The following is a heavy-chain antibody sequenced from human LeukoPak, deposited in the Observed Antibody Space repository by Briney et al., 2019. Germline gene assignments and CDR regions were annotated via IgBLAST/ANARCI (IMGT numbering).Heavy chain of an antibody. CDR2: ISTAGDT. V-gene: IGHV3-13*01. D-gene: IGHD2-2*01. CDR3: ARGFRYCSSTSCYSIDAFDI. Sequence: GGSLRLSCAASGFTFSNYDMHWVRQGTGKGLEWVSAISTAGDTHYPGSVKGRFTISRENAKNSLYLQMNNLRVGDTALYYCARGFRYCSSTSCYSIDAFDIWGQGTMVTVSS. J-gene: IGHJ3*02. CDR1: GFTFSNYD.